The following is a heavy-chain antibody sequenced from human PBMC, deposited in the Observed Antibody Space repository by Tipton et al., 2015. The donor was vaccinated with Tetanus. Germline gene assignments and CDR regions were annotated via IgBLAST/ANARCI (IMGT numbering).Heavy chain of an antibody. J-gene: IGHJ6*02. CDR3: ARENGGYDYYYYYGMDV. V-gene: IGHV3-21*01. CDR1: GFTFSGYA. D-gene: IGHD5-12*01. Sequence: GSLRLSCAASGFTFSGYAMSWVRQAPGKGLEWVSSISSSSSYIYYADSVKGRFTISRDNAKNSLYLQMNSLRAEDTAVYYCARENGGYDYYYYYGMDVWGQGTTVTVSS. CDR2: ISSSSSYI.